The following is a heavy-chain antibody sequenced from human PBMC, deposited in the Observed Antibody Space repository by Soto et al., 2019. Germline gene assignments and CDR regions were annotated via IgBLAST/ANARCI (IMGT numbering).Heavy chain of an antibody. Sequence: QVQLQESGPGLVKPSGTLSLTCAVSNGSITSGNWWSWVRQPPGKGLEWIGDIYQTGSTNYNPSLRSRVIISVVTSKNTFSLSLSSVTAADTAVYFCARVWGALAPIAGWFCPWCRGILFTVSS. CDR2: IYQTGST. D-gene: IGHD3-16*01. CDR3: ARVWGALAPIAGWFCP. CDR1: NGSITSGNW. J-gene: IGHJ5*02. V-gene: IGHV4-4*02.